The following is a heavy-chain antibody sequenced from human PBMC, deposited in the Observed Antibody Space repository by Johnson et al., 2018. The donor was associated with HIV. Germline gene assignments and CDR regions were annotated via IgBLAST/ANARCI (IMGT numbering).Heavy chain of an antibody. CDR2: IYNSYST. D-gene: IGHD6-19*01. CDR3: ARRAYTSGWYAAFDL. V-gene: IGHV3-53*03. CDR1: GFTVSSNY. Sequence: VQLVESGGGLIQPGGSLRLTCAASGFTVSSNYMSWVRQAPGKGLEWVSVIYNSYSTEYAASVKGRFIISRDGLKDSLYLQMNSLKSEDTAVYFCARRAYTSGWYAAFDLWGQGTMVTVSS. J-gene: IGHJ3*01.